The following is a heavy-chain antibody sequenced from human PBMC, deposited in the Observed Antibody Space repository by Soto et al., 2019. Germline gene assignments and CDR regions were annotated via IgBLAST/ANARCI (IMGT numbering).Heavy chain of an antibody. CDR3: TLTAHAFDI. Sequence: GGSLRLSCTAPGFTFGDYAMSWVRQAPGKGLEWVGFIRSKAYGGTTEYAASVKGRFTISRDDSKSIAYLQMNSLKTEDTAVYYCTLTAHAFDIWGQGTMVTVSS. V-gene: IGHV3-49*04. J-gene: IGHJ3*02. CDR1: GFTFGDYA. D-gene: IGHD5-18*01. CDR2: IRSKAYGGTT.